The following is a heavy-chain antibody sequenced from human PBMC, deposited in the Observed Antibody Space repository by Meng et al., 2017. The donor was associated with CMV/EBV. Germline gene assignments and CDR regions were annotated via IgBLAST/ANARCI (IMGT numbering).Heavy chain of an antibody. CDR2: IYWDDDK. Sequence: QITLKESGPTLAKPXXTPTLTCTFSGFSLSTSGMGVGWIRQPPGKALEWLALIYWDDDKRYSPSLKSRLTITKDTSKNQVVLTMTNMDPVDTATYYCARATRGDYFDYGGQGTMVTVSS. V-gene: IGHV2-5*02. CDR3: ARATRGDYFDY. CDR1: GFSLSTSGMG. D-gene: IGHD3-10*01. J-gene: IGHJ4*02.